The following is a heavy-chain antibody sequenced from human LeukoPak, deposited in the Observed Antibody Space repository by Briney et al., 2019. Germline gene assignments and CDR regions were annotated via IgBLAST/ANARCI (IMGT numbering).Heavy chain of an antibody. CDR1: GLTVSSNY. J-gene: IGHJ4*02. Sequence: GGSLILSCAASGLTVSSNYMSWVRQAPGKGLEWVSVIYSGGSTYYADSVKGRFTISRDNSKNTLYLQMKSLRVEDTAVYYCARRPDYGGTPTFDYWGQGTLVTVSS. CDR3: ARRPDYGGTPTFDY. V-gene: IGHV3-66*01. D-gene: IGHD4-23*01. CDR2: IYSGGST.